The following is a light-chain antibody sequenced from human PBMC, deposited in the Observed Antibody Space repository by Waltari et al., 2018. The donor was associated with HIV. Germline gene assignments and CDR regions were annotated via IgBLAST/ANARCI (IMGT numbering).Light chain of an antibody. CDR3: QQYYSDPMYT. CDR2: AVS. Sequence: DIQMTQSPSSLSASVGASVTITCRASEGISNSLAWYQQQPGKAPKLLLYAVSTLESGVPSRCSGSGSGTDYTLTISSLHPEDFATYYCQQYYSDPMYTFGQGTKLEIK. CDR1: EGISNS. V-gene: IGKV1-NL1*01. J-gene: IGKJ2*01.